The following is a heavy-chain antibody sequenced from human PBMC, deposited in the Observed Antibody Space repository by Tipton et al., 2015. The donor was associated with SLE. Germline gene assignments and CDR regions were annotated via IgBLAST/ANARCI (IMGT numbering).Heavy chain of an antibody. CDR3: ARDPDSMIVVVRDAFEI. D-gene: IGHD3-22*01. Sequence: QSGAEVKKPGASVKVSCKASGYTFTSYGISWVRQAPGQGLEWMGWISGANGYTNFAQRFQGRVTMTTDTSTSTAYMELTSLRSDDTAVYYCARDPDSMIVVVRDAFEIWGQGTMVTVSS. V-gene: IGHV1-18*04. CDR1: GYTFTSYG. J-gene: IGHJ3*02. CDR2: ISGANGYT.